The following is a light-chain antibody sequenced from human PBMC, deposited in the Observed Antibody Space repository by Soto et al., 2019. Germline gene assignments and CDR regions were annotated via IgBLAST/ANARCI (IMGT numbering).Light chain of an antibody. CDR2: GSS. CDR3: QQYRSSPMYT. Sequence: EIVLTQSPDTLSLSPGERATLSCRASQIVSATYLAWYQHKHGQAPRLLIYGSSSRAPGIPDRFSGGGSGTDFTLTISRLEPEDFAVYYCQQYRSSPMYTFGQGTKVEI. V-gene: IGKV3-20*01. CDR1: QIVSATY. J-gene: IGKJ2*01.